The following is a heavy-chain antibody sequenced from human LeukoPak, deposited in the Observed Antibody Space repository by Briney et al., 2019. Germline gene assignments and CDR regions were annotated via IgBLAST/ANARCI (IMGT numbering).Heavy chain of an antibody. CDR3: ARGLAGYSGGDDAFDI. Sequence: SETLSLTCTVSGGSISSYYWSWLRQVPGKGLEWIGYIYYSGSTNYNPSLKSRVTISVDTSKNQFSLKVNSVTAADTAVYYCARGLAGYSGGDDAFDIWGQGTMVTVSS. CDR1: GGSISSYY. V-gene: IGHV4-59*01. D-gene: IGHD6-19*01. J-gene: IGHJ3*02. CDR2: IYYSGST.